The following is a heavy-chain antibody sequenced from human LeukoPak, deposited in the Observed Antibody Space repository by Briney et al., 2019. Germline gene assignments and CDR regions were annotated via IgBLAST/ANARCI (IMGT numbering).Heavy chain of an antibody. CDR3: ARDNEGYSSGPDPYYYYYMDV. CDR2: ISSSGGST. CDR1: GFTFSSYG. J-gene: IGHJ6*03. V-gene: IGHV3-23*01. D-gene: IGHD6-19*01. Sequence: GGSLRLSCAASGFTFSSYGMSWVRQAPGKGLEWVSTISSSGGSTYYADSVKGRFTISRDNSKDTLYLQVNSLRAEDTAVYYCARDNEGYSSGPDPYYYYYMDVWGKGTTVTISS.